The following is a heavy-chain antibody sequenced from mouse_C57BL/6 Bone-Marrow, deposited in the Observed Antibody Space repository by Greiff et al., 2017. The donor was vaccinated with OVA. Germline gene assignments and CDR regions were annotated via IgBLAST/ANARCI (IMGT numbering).Heavy chain of an antibody. Sequence: EVQLMESGGDLVKPGGSLKLSCAASGFTFSSYGMPWVRQTPDKRLEWVATISSGGSYTYYPDSVKGRFTISRDNAKNTLYLQMSSLKSEDTAMYYCARQGGTGGGWFAYWGQGTLVTVAA. CDR2: ISSGGSYT. D-gene: IGHD4-1*01. V-gene: IGHV5-6*01. CDR3: ARQGGTGGGWFAY. CDR1: GFTFSSYG. J-gene: IGHJ3*01.